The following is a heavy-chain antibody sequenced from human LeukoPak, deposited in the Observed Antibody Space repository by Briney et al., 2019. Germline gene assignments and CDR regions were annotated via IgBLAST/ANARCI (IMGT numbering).Heavy chain of an antibody. CDR1: GYTFTGYY. J-gene: IGHJ4*02. CDR2: INPNSGGT. CDR3: ARSSMRTAPRLDNFDY. Sequence: ASVKLSCKASGYTFTGYYMHWVRQAPGPGLEWMGRINPNSGGTNYAQKFQGRVTMTRDTSNSTAYMELSRLRSAATAVYYCARSSMRTAPRLDNFDYWGQGTLVTVSS. D-gene: IGHD3-3*02. V-gene: IGHV1-2*06.